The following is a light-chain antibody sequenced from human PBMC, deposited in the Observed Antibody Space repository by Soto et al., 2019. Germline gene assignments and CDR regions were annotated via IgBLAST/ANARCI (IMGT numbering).Light chain of an antibody. Sequence: EIVLTQSPATLSLSPGERATLSCRASQSVSSYLLWYQQKPGQTPRLLIYDASNRATGIPARFIGSGSETYFTLTISSLEPEDFAVYDCQHRMNLPLTFRQGTRMEIK. V-gene: IGKV3-11*01. CDR1: QSVSSY. CDR3: QHRMNLPLT. J-gene: IGKJ5*01. CDR2: DAS.